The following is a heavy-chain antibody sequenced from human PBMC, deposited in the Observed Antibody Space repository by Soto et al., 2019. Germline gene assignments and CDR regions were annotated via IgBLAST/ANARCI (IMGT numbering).Heavy chain of an antibody. V-gene: IGHV3-30*18. CDR2: ISYYKIDK. J-gene: IGHJ6*02. CDR3: AKDSGYQLPDNYFYYGLDV. Sequence: GGSLRLSSAASGFSFNSHAIDWVRPPPGKGLEWVAAISYYKIDKKYASSVKGRFTVSRDNVKNTLSLQMNSPRPEDTAVYYCAKDSGYQLPDNYFYYGLDVWGQGTTVTVSS. D-gene: IGHD2-2*01. CDR1: GFSFNSHA.